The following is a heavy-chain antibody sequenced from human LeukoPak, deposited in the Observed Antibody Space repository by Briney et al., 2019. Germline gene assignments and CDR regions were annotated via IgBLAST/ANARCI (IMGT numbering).Heavy chain of an antibody. V-gene: IGHV4-59*01. CDR2: IYYSGST. D-gene: IGHD6-19*01. J-gene: IGHJ5*02. CDR3: ARRSGYSSGWYTGPFNWFDP. Sequence: SETLSLTCTVYGGSISSYYWSWIRQPPGKGLEWIGYIYYSGSTNYNPSLKSRVTISVDTSKNQFSLKLSSVTAADTAVYYCARRSGYSSGWYTGPFNWFDPWGQGTLVTVSS. CDR1: GGSISSYY.